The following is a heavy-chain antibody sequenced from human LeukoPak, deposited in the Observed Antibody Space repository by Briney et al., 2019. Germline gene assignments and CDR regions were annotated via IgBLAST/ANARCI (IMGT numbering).Heavy chain of an antibody. D-gene: IGHD3-3*01. CDR3: VSGFLQWLY. Sequence: GGSLRLSRAASGFIFGGYRMSWVRQAPGRGLEWVANTNPDGSIKYYVDSVDGRFTISRDNAKNSLYLQMNSLRAEDTAVYYCVSGFLQWLYWGQGTLVTVSS. J-gene: IGHJ4*02. CDR2: TNPDGSIK. V-gene: IGHV3-7*01. CDR1: GFIFGGYR.